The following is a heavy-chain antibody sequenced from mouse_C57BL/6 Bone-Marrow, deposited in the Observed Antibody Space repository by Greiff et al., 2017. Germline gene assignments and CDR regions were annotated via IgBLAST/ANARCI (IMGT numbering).Heavy chain of an antibody. D-gene: IGHD1-1*01. CDR1: GFTFSDYG. CDR3: AITDYYGSSPYYAMDY. Sequence: EVMLVESGGGLVQPGGSLKLSCAASGFTFSDYGMAWVRQAPRKGPEWVAFISNLAYSIYYADTVTGRFTISRENAKNTLYLEMSSLMSEYTAMYYCAITDYYGSSPYYAMDYWGQGTSVTVSS. CDR2: ISNLAYSI. V-gene: IGHV5-15*01. J-gene: IGHJ4*01.